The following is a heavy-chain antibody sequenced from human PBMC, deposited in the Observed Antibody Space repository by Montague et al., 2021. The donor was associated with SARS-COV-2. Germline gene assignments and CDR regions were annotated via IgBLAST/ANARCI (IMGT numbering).Heavy chain of an antibody. D-gene: IGHD4-23*01. V-gene: IGHV4-34*01. CDR1: GGSFSGYY. J-gene: IGHJ4*02. CDR3: ARWDPQTLTLIGLRGKSASDX. CDR2: INHSGAT. Sequence: SETLSPTCAVYGGSFSGYYWTWIRQSPGKGLEWIAEINHSGATNYNFNPSLRSRVTISVDTSKSQFSLKLSSVTAADTGVYYCARWDPQTLTLIGLRGKSASDXWGQGTLVTVSS.